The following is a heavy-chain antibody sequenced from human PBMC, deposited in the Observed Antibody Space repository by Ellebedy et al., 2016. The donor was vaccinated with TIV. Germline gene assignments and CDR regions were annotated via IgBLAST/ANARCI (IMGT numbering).Heavy chain of an antibody. J-gene: IGHJ5*02. CDR1: GGAFSTYG. CDR2: IIPILGIT. D-gene: IGHD4-17*01. Sequence: ASVKVSCKASGGAFSTYGVSWVRHAPGHGLEWMGRIIPILGITNYAQKFQGRVTSTADTSMSTVYMELNSLRSEDTAVYYCARDRDGDPLDLWGQGTLVTVSS. V-gene: IGHV1-69*04. CDR3: ARDRDGDPLDL.